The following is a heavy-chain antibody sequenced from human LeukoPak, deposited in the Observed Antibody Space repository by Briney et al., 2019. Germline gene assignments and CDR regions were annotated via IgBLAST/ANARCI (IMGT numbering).Heavy chain of an antibody. D-gene: IGHD1-26*01. CDR1: GYTFTSYG. CDR3: ARARVGATPFDY. J-gene: IGHJ4*02. V-gene: IGHV1-18*01. CDR2: ISAYDGNT. Sequence: ASVKVSCKASGYTFTSYGISWVRQAPGQGLEWMGWISAYDGNTNYAQKLQGRVTMTTDTSTSTAYMELRSLRSDDTAVYYCARARVGATPFDYWGQGTLVTVSS.